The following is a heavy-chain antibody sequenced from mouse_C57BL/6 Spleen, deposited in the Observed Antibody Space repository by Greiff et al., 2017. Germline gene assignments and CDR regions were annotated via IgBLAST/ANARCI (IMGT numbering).Heavy chain of an antibody. CDR2: IHPNSGST. V-gene: IGHV1-64*01. Sequence: QVHVKQPGAELVKPGASVKLSCKASGYTFTSYWMHWVKQRPGQGLEWIGMIHPNSGSTNYNEKFKSKATLTVDKSSSTAYMQLSSLTSEDSAVYYCATTMITTRAYYFDYWGQGTTLTVSS. CDR1: GYTFTSYW. CDR3: ATTMITTRAYYFDY. J-gene: IGHJ2*01. D-gene: IGHD2-4*01.